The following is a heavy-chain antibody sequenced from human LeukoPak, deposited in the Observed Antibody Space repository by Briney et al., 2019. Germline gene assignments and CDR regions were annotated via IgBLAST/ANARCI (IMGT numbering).Heavy chain of an antibody. CDR3: ARVVPSGSHHY. D-gene: IGHD1-26*01. J-gene: IGHJ4*02. V-gene: IGHV1-18*01. CDR1: GYTFTSYG. CDR2: ISAYNGNT. Sequence: GASVKVSCKASGYTFTSYGISWVRQAPGQGLEWMGWISAYNGNTNYAQKLQGRVTMTTDTSTSTAYMELRSLRSDATALYYCARVVPSGSHHYWGQGTLVTVSS.